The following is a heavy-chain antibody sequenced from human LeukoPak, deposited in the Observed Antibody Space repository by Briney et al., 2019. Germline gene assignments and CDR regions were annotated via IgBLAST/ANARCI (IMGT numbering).Heavy chain of an antibody. D-gene: IGHD3-22*01. J-gene: IGHJ6*03. Sequence: SETLSLTCTVSGGSISTSSYYWGWIRQPPGKGLEWIGNIYYSGSTYYNPSLKSRVTISTDTSRNQFSLKLSSVTAADTAVYYCARVSGYYSRGYYYYMDVWGKGTTVTVS. V-gene: IGHV4-39*07. CDR3: ARVSGYYSRGYYYYMDV. CDR2: IYYSGST. CDR1: GGSISTSSYY.